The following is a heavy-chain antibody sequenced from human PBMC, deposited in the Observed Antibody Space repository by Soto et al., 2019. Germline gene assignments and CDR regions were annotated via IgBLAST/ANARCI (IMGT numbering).Heavy chain of an antibody. D-gene: IGHD3-22*01. J-gene: IGHJ4*02. CDR1: GFSFSGSA. CDR3: TRQPPFYDSSGYYLYYLDY. V-gene: IGHV3-73*01. Sequence: PGGSLRLSCAASGFSFSGSAMHWVRQASGKGLEWVGRIRSKANSYATAYAASVKGRFTISRDDSKNTAYLQMNSLKTEDTAVYYCTRQPPFYDSSGYYLYYLDYWGQGTLVTVSS. CDR2: IRSKANSYAT.